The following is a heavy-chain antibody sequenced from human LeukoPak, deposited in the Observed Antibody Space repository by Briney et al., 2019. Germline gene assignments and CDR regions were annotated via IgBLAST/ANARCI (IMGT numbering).Heavy chain of an antibody. CDR2: ISAYNGNT. CDR3: ARELYCGGDCSTSFDY. J-gene: IGHJ4*02. Sequence: ASVKVSCKASGYTFTSYGISWVRQAPGQGLEWMGRISAYNGNTNYAQKLQGRVTMTTDTSTSTAYMELRSLRSDDTAVYYCARELYCGGDCSTSFDYWGQGTLVTVSS. V-gene: IGHV1-18*01. D-gene: IGHD2-21*02. CDR1: GYTFTSYG.